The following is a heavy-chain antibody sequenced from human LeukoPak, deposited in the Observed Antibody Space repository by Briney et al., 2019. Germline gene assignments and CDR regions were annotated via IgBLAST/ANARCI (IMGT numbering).Heavy chain of an antibody. Sequence: ASVKVSCKVSGYTLTELSMHWVRQAPGKGLEWMGGFDPEDGETIYAQKFQGRVTMTEDTSTDTAYMELSSLRSEDTAVYYCATDPGSGYSYGSYWYFDLWGRGTLVTVSS. CDR2: FDPEDGET. CDR1: GYTLTELS. J-gene: IGHJ2*01. V-gene: IGHV1-24*01. D-gene: IGHD5-18*01. CDR3: ATDPGSGYSYGSYWYFDL.